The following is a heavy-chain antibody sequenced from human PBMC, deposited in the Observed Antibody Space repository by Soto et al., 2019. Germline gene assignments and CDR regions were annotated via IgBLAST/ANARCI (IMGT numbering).Heavy chain of an antibody. Sequence: QVQLVQSGAEVKKPGSSVKVSCKASGGTFSSYTISWVRQAPGQGLEWMGRIIPILGIANYAQKFQGRVTITADKSTSTAYMELSSLRSEDTAVYYCARGGVQRWLQPIFDYWGQGTLVTVSS. D-gene: IGHD3-16*01. CDR2: IIPILGIA. CDR3: ARGGVQRWLQPIFDY. CDR1: GGTFSSYT. J-gene: IGHJ4*02. V-gene: IGHV1-69*02.